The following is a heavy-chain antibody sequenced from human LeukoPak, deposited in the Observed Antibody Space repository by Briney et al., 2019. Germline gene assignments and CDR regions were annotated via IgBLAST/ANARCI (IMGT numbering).Heavy chain of an antibody. CDR3: ARELGYYDFWSGYWGILDY. CDR2: ISSSSSTI. V-gene: IGHV3-48*01. J-gene: IGHJ4*02. D-gene: IGHD3-3*01. CDR1: GFTFSSYS. Sequence: GGSLRLSCAASGFTFSSYSMNWVRQAPGKGLEWVSYISSSSSTIYYADSVKGRFTISRDNAKNSLYLQTNSLRAEDTAVYYCARELGYYDFWSGYWGILDYWGQGTLVTVSS.